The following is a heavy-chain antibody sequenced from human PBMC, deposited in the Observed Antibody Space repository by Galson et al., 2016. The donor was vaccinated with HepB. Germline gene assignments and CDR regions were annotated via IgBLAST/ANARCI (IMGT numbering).Heavy chain of an antibody. V-gene: IGHV5-51*01. CDR2: NNPGDADT. Sequence: SGAEVKKPGEPLQISCKGSGYSFTTYWIGWVRQMPGKGLEWMGMNNPGDADTRYSPSFQGPVTISAANSISTAYLQWSSLKASDTAIYYRARRAAAGQENSDYWAQGTLVTVSS. J-gene: IGHJ4*02. D-gene: IGHD6-13*01. CDR1: GYSFTTYW. CDR3: ARRAAAGQENSDY.